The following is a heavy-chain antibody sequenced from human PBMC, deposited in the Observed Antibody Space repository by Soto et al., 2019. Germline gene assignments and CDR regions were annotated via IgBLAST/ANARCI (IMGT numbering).Heavy chain of an antibody. V-gene: IGHV3-33*01. CDR3: ARNVGSSGSSRWFDT. Sequence: QVQLVESGGGVVQPGRSLTLSCVASGFTLSNYGMHWVRQAPGKGLEWVAVIWYDGTTTYSADSVKGRFSISRDNSKNALFLQLSSLRAEDTGVYYCARNVGSSGSSRWFDTWGQGTLVTVSS. CDR1: GFTLSNYG. D-gene: IGHD3-10*01. J-gene: IGHJ5*02. CDR2: IWYDGTTT.